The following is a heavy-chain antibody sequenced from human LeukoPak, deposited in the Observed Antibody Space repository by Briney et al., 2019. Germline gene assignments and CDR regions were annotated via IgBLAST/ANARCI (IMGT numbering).Heavy chain of an antibody. Sequence: GGSLRLSCAASGFTFRTYWMSWLRQAPGKGLEWVANIKEDGSEKYYGDSVKGRFTISRDNDKNSLYLEMNGLRVEDTAVYCCARDSSGYQWGQGTLATVSS. CDR3: ARDSSGYQ. V-gene: IGHV3-7*01. CDR2: IKEDGSEK. CDR1: GFTFRTYW. J-gene: IGHJ4*02. D-gene: IGHD3-22*01.